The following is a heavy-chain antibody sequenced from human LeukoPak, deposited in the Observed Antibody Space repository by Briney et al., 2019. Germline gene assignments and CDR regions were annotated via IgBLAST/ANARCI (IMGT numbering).Heavy chain of an antibody. J-gene: IGHJ3*02. CDR1: GFTFSSYS. Sequence: PGGSLRLSCVASGFTFSSYSMNWVRQAPGKGLEWVSYISSSSSTIYYADSVKGRFTISRDNAKNSLCLQMNSLRDEDTAVYYCARVGYAFDIWGQGTMVTVSS. CDR2: ISSSSSTI. CDR3: ARVGYAFDI. V-gene: IGHV3-48*02.